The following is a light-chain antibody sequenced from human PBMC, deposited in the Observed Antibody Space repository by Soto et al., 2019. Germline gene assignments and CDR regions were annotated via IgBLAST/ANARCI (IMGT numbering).Light chain of an antibody. J-gene: IGLJ2*01. CDR2: EVS. CDR3: GSYTSSSLV. V-gene: IGLV2-14*01. CDR1: SSDVGAYKY. Sequence: QSVLTQPASVSGSPGQSITISCTGTSSDVGAYKYVSWYQQHPGKAPKLMIYEVSNRPSGVSNRFSGSKSGNTASLTTSGLQAEDEANYYCGSYTSSSLVFGGGTKLTVL.